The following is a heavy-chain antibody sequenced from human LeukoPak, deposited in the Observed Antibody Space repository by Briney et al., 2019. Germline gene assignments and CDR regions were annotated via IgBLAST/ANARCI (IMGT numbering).Heavy chain of an antibody. Sequence: SETLSLTCTVSGYSISRGYSWGWVRQPPGKGLEWIGNIYHSGSTNYSPSLKSRVTISVDTSKNQFSLKLSSVTAADTAVYFCAREDYYNSGGYYLDYWGQGTLVTVSS. V-gene: IGHV4-38-2*02. J-gene: IGHJ4*02. CDR3: AREDYYNSGGYYLDY. CDR1: GYSISRGYS. CDR2: IYHSGST. D-gene: IGHD3-22*01.